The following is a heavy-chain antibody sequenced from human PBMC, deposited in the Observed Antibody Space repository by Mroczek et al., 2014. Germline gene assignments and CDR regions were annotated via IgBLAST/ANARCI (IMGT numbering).Heavy chain of an antibody. V-gene: IGHV4-59*01. J-gene: IGHJ4*02. CDR1: GGSISSYY. CDR2: IYYSGST. Sequence: QVQLQESGPGLVKPSETLSLTCTVSGGSISSYYWSWIRQPPGKGLEWIGYIYYSGSTNYNPSLKSRVTISVDTSKNQFSLKLSSVTAADTAVYYCARSYHYDFWSGYLFDYWGQGTLVTVSS. CDR3: ARSYHYDFWSGYLFDY. D-gene: IGHD3-3*01.